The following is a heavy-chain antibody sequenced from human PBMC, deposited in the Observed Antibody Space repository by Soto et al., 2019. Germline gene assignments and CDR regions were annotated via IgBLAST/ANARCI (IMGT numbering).Heavy chain of an antibody. D-gene: IGHD3-16*01. Sequence: PGGSLRLSCAASGFRFDEYNMHWVRQATGKGLEWLSLITWNGSNTYYADSVKGRFTISRDGTTKSVSLQMTSLKREDTGLYYCARETLSYGSALDVWGQGTTVTVSS. J-gene: IGHJ6*02. CDR3: ARETLSYGSALDV. V-gene: IGHV3-43*01. CDR2: ITWNGSNT. CDR1: GFRFDEYN.